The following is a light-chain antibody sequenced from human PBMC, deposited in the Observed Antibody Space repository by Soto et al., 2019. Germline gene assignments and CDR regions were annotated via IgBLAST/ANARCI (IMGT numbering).Light chain of an antibody. J-gene: IGLJ1*01. CDR1: IIDVGGYNY. V-gene: IGLV2-14*01. Sequence: QSALTQPASVSGSPGQSITIACTGTIIDVGGYNYVSWYQQHPGKAPKLMIYEVSNRPSGVSNRFSGSKSGNTASLTISGLQAEDEADYYCSSYTSSSTPYVFGTGTKLTVL. CDR3: SSYTSSSTPYV. CDR2: EVS.